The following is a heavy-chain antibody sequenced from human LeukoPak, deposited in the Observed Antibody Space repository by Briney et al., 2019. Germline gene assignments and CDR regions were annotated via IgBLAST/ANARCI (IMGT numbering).Heavy chain of an antibody. D-gene: IGHD6-13*01. CDR1: GGSFSGYY. J-gene: IGHJ4*02. V-gene: IGHV4-34*01. CDR2: INHSGST. CDR3: ARGIRSSWYYPYFDH. Sequence: SETLSLTCAVYGGSFSGYYWSWIRQPPGKGLEWIGEINHSGSTNYNPSLKSRVTISVDTSKNQFSLKLSSVTAADTAVYYCARGIRSSWYYPYFDHWGQGTLVTVSS.